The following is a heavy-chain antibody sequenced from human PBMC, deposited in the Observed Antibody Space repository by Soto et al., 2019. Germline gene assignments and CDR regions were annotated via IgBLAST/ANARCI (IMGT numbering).Heavy chain of an antibody. CDR1: GFTFDDYA. Sequence: EVQLVESGGGLVQPGRSLRLSCAASGFTFDDYAMHWFRQAPGKGLEWVSGISWNSGSIGYADSVTGRFTISRDNAKNSLYLQMNSLRAEDTALYYCAKGMVSDAFDIWGQGTMVTVSS. V-gene: IGHV3-9*01. CDR2: ISWNSGSI. J-gene: IGHJ3*02. CDR3: AKGMVSDAFDI.